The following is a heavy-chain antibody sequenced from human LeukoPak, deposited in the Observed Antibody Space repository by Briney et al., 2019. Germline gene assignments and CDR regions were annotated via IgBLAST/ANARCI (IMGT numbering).Heavy chain of an antibody. CDR3: ARHELMVVTARNWFDP. CDR1: GGSISSSSYY. Sequence: SETLSLTCTVSGGSISSSSYYWGWIRQPPGKGLEWIGSIYYSGSTYYNPSLKSRVTISVDTSKNQFSLKLSSVTAADTAVYYCARHELMVVTARNWFDPWGQGTLVTVSS. D-gene: IGHD2-21*02. CDR2: IYYSGST. V-gene: IGHV4-39*01. J-gene: IGHJ5*02.